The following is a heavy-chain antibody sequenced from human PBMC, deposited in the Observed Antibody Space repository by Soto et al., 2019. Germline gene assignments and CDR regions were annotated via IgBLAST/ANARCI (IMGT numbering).Heavy chain of an antibody. V-gene: IGHV1-18*01. CDR2: ISAYNANA. CDR1: GYTFRNFG. D-gene: IGHD1-26*01. Sequence: QIQLLQSGAEVKKPGASVKVTCKDSGYTFRNFGISWVRQAPGQGLEWMGWISAYNANANYAQKFQGRLTMTADTSTSTAYMELRSLRSDDTSVYYCAREYSYFDYWGQGTLFTVSS. J-gene: IGHJ4*02. CDR3: AREYSYFDY.